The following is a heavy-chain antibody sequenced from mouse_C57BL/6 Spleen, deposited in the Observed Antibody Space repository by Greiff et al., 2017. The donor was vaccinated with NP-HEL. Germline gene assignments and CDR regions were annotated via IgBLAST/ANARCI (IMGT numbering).Heavy chain of an antibody. J-gene: IGHJ1*03. Sequence: QVQLQQSGPELVKPGASVKISCKASGYAFSSSWMNWVKQRPGKGLEWIGRIYPGDGDTNYNGKFKGKATLTADKSSSTAYMQLSSLTSEDSAVYFCARDSYGSSPWYFDVWGTGTTVTVSS. CDR1: GYAFSSSW. CDR3: ARDSYGSSPWYFDV. CDR2: IYPGDGDT. V-gene: IGHV1-82*01. D-gene: IGHD1-1*01.